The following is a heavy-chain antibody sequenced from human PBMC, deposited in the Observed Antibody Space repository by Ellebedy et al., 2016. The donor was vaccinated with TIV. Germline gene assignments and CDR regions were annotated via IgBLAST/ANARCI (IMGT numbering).Heavy chain of an antibody. D-gene: IGHD3-9*01. J-gene: IGHJ3*02. Sequence: SGPTLVXPTQTLTLTCTFSGFSLNTSGVGVGWIRQPPGKALEWLGLIYWDNDRRYSPSLKSRLTITKDTSKNQVVLTLTNVDPVDTGTYYCGRRDYPYYDILTVDIWGQGTMVTVSS. CDR2: IYWDNDR. CDR1: GFSLNTSGVG. V-gene: IGHV2-5*02. CDR3: GRRDYPYYDILTVDI.